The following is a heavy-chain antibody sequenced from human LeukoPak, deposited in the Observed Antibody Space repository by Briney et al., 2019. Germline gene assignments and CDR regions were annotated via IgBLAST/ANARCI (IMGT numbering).Heavy chain of an antibody. Sequence: TLSLTCTVSGGSISSGSYYWSWIRQPAGKGLEWIGRIYTSGSTYYNPSLKSRVTISVDTSKNQFSLKLSSVTAADTAVYYCARSRYSSSWYEESGHWGQGTLVTVSS. J-gene: IGHJ4*02. CDR3: ARSRYSSSWYEESGH. CDR2: IYTSGST. V-gene: IGHV4-61*02. CDR1: GGSISSGSYY. D-gene: IGHD6-13*01.